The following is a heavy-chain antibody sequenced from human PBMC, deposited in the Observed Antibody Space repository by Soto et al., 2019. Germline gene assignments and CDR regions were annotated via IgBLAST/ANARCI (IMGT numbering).Heavy chain of an antibody. CDR2: IFHDGTA. J-gene: IGHJ4*02. V-gene: IGHV4-4*02. D-gene: IGHD3-10*01. CDR3: ARLVYDTRLNYMYFDF. Sequence: PSETLSLTRAVSGVSISSGNWWTWVRQSPQRGLEYIGEIFHDGTANYYPSFERRVAISVDTSKNQFSLKLTSVTAADTAIYFCARLVYDTRLNYMYFDFWGQG. CDR1: GVSISSGNW.